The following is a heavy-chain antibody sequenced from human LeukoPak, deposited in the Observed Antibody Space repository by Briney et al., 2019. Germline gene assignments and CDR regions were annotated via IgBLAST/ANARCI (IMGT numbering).Heavy chain of an antibody. CDR1: GFTFSDYS. V-gene: IGHV3-21*01. CDR2: ISSASSYI. Sequence: GGSLRLSCAASGFTFSDYSMNWVRQAPGKGLEWVSSISSASSYIYYADSVKGRFTISRDNAKDSLYLQMNSLRAEDTAWYDCAGGAQILVAPAAKASPGPFGVDYWGTGILVTVSS. CDR3: AGGAQILVAPAAKASPGPFGVDY. J-gene: IGHJ4*02. D-gene: IGHD2-2*01.